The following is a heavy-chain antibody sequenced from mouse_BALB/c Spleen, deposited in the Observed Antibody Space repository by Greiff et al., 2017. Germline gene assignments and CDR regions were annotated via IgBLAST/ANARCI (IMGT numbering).Heavy chain of an antibody. CDR2: ISSGSSTI. D-gene: IGHD2-4*01. CDR3: ARSGYDYDEGDYYAMDY. V-gene: IGHV5-17*02. CDR1: GFTFSSFG. J-gene: IGHJ4*01. Sequence: DVMLVESGGGLVQPGGSRKLSCAASGFTFSSFGMHWVRQAPEKGLEWVAYISSGSSTIYYADTVKGRFTISRDNPKNTLFLQMTSLRSEDTAMYYCARSGYDYDEGDYYAMDYWGQGTSVTVSS.